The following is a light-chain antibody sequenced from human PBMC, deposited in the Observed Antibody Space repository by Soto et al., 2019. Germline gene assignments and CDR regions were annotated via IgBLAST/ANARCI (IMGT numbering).Light chain of an antibody. V-gene: IGKV3-15*01. CDR2: GAS. J-gene: IGKJ3*01. Sequence: EIVMTQSPASLSVSLGDRATLSCRASQSVSSNLAWYQQKPGQAPRLLIYGASIRATGIPARFSGSGSGTEFTLTISSLQSEDFAVYYCQQYSNWPRTFGPGTKVDIK. CDR1: QSVSSN. CDR3: QQYSNWPRT.